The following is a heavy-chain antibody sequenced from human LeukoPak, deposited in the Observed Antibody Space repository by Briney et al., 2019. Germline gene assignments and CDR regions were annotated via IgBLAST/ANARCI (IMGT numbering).Heavy chain of an antibody. J-gene: IGHJ4*02. CDR1: GYTFTSYY. D-gene: IGHD3-10*01. V-gene: IGHV1-46*01. Sequence: ASVNVSCKASGYTFTSYYMHWVRQAPGQGLEWMGIINPSGGSTSYAQKFQGRVTMTRDTSTSTVYMELSSLRSEDTAVYYCARDGILWFGEYTGVDYWGQGTLVTVSS. CDR3: ARDGILWFGEYTGVDY. CDR2: INPSGGST.